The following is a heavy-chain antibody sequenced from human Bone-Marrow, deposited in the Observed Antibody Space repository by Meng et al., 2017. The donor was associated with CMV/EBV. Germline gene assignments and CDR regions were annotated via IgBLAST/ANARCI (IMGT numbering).Heavy chain of an antibody. J-gene: IGHJ5*02. CDR1: GYTFTSYY. D-gene: IGHD3-22*01. CDR2: INPSGGST. CDR3: ALVVMKVWNWFDP. V-gene: IGHV1-46*01. Sequence: ASVKVSCKASGYTFTSYYMHWVRQAPGQGLEWMGIINPSGGSTSYAQKFQGRVTMTRDTSTSTVYMELSSLRSEDTAVHYCALVVMKVWNWFDPWGQGTLVTVSS.